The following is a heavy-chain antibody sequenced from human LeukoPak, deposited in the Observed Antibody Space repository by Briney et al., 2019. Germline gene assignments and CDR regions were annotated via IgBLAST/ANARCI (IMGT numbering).Heavy chain of an antibody. CDR2: INHSGST. D-gene: IGHD3-10*01. V-gene: IGHV4-34*01. Sequence: SETLSLTCAVYGGSFSGYYWSWIRQPPGKGLEWIGEINHSGSTNYNPSLKSRVTISVDTSKNRFSLKLSSVTAADTAVYYCARSRANYYGSGSYSRPSYYGMDVWGQGTTVTVSS. CDR1: GGSFSGYY. CDR3: ARSRANYYGSGSYSRPSYYGMDV. J-gene: IGHJ6*02.